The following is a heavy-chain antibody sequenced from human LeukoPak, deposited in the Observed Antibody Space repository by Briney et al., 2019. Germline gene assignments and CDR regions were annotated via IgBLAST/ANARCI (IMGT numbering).Heavy chain of an antibody. V-gene: IGHV3-30*02. CDR2: IRYDGSNK. CDR3: AKDSGNVYSSSSFFDY. J-gene: IGHJ4*02. D-gene: IGHD6-6*01. CDR1: GFTFSSYG. Sequence: PGGSLRLSCAASGFTFSSYGMHWVRHAPGKGLEWVAFIRYDGSNKYYADSVKGRFTISRDNSKNTLYLQMNSLRAEDTAVYYCAKDSGNVYSSSSFFDYWGQGTLVTVSS.